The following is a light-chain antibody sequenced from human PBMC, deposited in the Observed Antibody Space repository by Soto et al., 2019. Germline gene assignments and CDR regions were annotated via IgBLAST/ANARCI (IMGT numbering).Light chain of an antibody. CDR2: AAS. Sequence: DIQLTQSPSFLSASVGDRVTITCRASQGISSYLAWYQQKPGKAPKLLIYAASTLQSGVPSRFSGSGSGTEFPLTISRLQPEDSAPYYCQQLNSYPLTFGGGTKVEIK. CDR3: QQLNSYPLT. J-gene: IGKJ4*01. V-gene: IGKV1-9*01. CDR1: QGISSY.